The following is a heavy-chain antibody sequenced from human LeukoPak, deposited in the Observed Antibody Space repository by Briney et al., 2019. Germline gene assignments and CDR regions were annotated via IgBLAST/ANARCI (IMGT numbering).Heavy chain of an antibody. CDR1: GGSFSGYY. J-gene: IGHJ4*02. Sequence: SETLSLTCAVYGGSFSGYYWSWIRQPPGKGLEWIGEINHSGSTNYNPPLKSRVTISVDTSKNQFSLKLSSVTAADTAVYYCARGQWGYYGSGSYRRAYFDYWGQGTLVTVSS. CDR2: INHSGST. V-gene: IGHV4-34*01. CDR3: ARGQWGYYGSGSYRRAYFDY. D-gene: IGHD3-10*01.